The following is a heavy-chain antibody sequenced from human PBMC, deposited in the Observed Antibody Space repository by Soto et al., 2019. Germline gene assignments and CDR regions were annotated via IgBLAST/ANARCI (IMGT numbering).Heavy chain of an antibody. D-gene: IGHD1-7*01. V-gene: IGHV6-1*01. Sequence: QVQLQQSGPGLVKPSQTLSLTCAISGDSVSTNIAAWSWIRQSPSRGLERLGRTLYRSSKWYNEYAVSVKSRMTINPDTSKNQSSLQLNSVTPEDTAVYYCARDAAPTLNYPHGMDVWGQGTAVTVSS. CDR3: ARDAAPTLNYPHGMDV. CDR2: TLYRSSKWYN. J-gene: IGHJ6*02. CDR1: GDSVSTNIAA.